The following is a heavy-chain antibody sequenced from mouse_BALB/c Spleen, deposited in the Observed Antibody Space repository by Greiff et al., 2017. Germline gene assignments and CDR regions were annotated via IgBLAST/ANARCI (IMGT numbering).Heavy chain of an antibody. J-gene: IGHJ2*01. Sequence: VMLVESGAELAKPGASVKMSCKASGYTFTSYWMHWVKQRPGQGLEWIGYINPSTGYTEYNQKFKDKATLTADKSSSTAYMQLSSLTSEDSAVYYCARIERLRYYFDYWGQGTTLTVSS. CDR1: GYTFTSYW. CDR2: INPSTGYT. D-gene: IGHD2-4*01. V-gene: IGHV1-7*01. CDR3: ARIERLRYYFDY.